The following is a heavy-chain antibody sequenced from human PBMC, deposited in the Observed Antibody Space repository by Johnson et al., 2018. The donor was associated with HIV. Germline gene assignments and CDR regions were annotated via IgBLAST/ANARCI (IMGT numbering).Heavy chain of an antibody. V-gene: IGHV3-53*01. CDR1: GFTVSSNY. CDR2: IYSGGST. CDR3: AIPYLYDSNIYH. D-gene: IGHD3-22*01. Sequence: VQLLESGGGLVQPGGSLRLSCAASGFTVSSNYMSWVRQAPGKGLEWVSVIYSGGSTYYADSVKGRFTISRDNSKNTLYLQMNSLRAEDTAVYYCAIPYLYDSNIYHWGQGTMVTVSS. J-gene: IGHJ3*01.